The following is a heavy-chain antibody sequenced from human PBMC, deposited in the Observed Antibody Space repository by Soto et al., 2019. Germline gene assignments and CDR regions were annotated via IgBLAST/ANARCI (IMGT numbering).Heavy chain of an antibody. D-gene: IGHD5-18*01. CDR1: GGSISSSSYY. J-gene: IGHJ6*02. Sequence: QLQLQESGPGLVKPSETLSLTCTVSGGSISSSSYYWGWIRQPPGKGLEWIGSIYYSGSTYYNPPXXSRVTLSVDTPXXXFXXKLSSVTAADTAVYYCACIFSGGYGYGFYYYGMDVWGQGTTVTVSS. CDR3: ACIFSGGYGYGFYYYGMDV. V-gene: IGHV4-39*01. CDR2: IYYSGST.